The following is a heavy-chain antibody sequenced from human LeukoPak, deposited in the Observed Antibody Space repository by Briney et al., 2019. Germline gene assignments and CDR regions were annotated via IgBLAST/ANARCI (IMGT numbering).Heavy chain of an antibody. CDR3: AKNLPATADGYYYYMDV. D-gene: IGHD2-2*01. J-gene: IGHJ6*03. CDR2: ISTSSSTI. CDR1: GFPFNNYN. Sequence: GGSLRLSCAASGFPFNNYNMNWVRQAPGKGLEWVSYISTSSSTIYYADSVKGRFTISRDNSKNTLYLQMNSLRAEDTAVYYCAKNLPATADGYYYYMDVWGKGTTVTISS. V-gene: IGHV3-48*01.